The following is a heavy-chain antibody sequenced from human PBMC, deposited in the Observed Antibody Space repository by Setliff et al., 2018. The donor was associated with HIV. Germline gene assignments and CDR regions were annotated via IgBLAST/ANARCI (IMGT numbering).Heavy chain of an antibody. CDR1: GYSFTNYY. D-gene: IGHD3-22*01. Sequence: ASVKVSCKASGYSFTNYYIHWVRQALGQGLEWMGKISPGGGSTSKEQKFQGRFTMTRDTSTSTVYMELSSLRSEDTAVYYCARGPLVVPTHYYMDLWGKGTTVTVSS. V-gene: IGHV1-46*01. CDR3: ARGPLVVPTHYYMDL. J-gene: IGHJ6*03. CDR2: ISPGGGST.